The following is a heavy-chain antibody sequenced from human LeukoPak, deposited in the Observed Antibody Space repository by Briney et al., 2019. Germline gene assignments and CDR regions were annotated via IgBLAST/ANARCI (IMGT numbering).Heavy chain of an antibody. CDR3: ARSRTGTTRFLDY. Sequence: KPSGTLSLTCAVYGGSFSGYYWSWIRQPPGKGLEWIGSIYYSGSTYYNPSLKSRVTISVDTSKNQFSLKLSSVTAADTAVYYCARSRTGTTRFLDYWGQGTLVTVSS. CDR1: GGSFSGYY. V-gene: IGHV4-34*01. D-gene: IGHD1-1*01. J-gene: IGHJ4*02. CDR2: IYYSGST.